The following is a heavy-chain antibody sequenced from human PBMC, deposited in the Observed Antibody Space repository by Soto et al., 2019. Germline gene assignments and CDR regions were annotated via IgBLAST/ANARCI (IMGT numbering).Heavy chain of an antibody. CDR3: ASRTMVRGVIIEYYMDV. Sequence: ASVKVSCKASGYTFTSYDINWVRQATGQGLEWMGWMNPNSGNTDYARKFQGRVTMTRNTSTSTAYMELSSLRSEDTAVYYCASRTMVRGVIIEYYMDVWGKGTTVTVSS. CDR2: MNPNSGNT. CDR1: GYTFTSYD. V-gene: IGHV1-8*01. J-gene: IGHJ6*03. D-gene: IGHD3-10*01.